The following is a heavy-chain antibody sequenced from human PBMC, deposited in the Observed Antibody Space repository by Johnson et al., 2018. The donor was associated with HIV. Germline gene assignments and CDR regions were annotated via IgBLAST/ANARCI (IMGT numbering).Heavy chain of an antibody. D-gene: IGHD2-21*01. J-gene: IGHJ3*01. CDR1: GFAFRTYW. CDR2: IYNDGSRT. V-gene: IGHV3-74*03. Sequence: VQLVESGGGVVQPGRSLRLSCAASGFAFRTYWMVWVRQVPGKRPVWVARIYNDGSRTTYADSVRGRFTISRDKAKYTVDLQMNSLRVEDTAVYYCAKVDCGGDTCAGYDPFDLWGQGTLVTVSS. CDR3: AKVDCGGDTCAGYDPFDL.